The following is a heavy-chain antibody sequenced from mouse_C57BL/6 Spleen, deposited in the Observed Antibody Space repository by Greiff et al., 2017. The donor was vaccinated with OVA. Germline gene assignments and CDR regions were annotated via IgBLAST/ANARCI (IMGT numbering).Heavy chain of an antibody. CDR3: ALGGLRGGYAMDY. D-gene: IGHD2-4*01. J-gene: IGHJ4*01. V-gene: IGHV1-64*01. CDR2: IHPNSGST. Sequence: QVQLQQPGAELVKPGASVKLSCKASGYTFTSYWMHWVKQRPGQGLEWIGMIHPNSGSTNYNEKFKSKATLTVDKSSSTAYMQLGSLTSEDSAVYYCALGGLRGGYAMDYWGQGTSVTVSS. CDR1: GYTFTSYW.